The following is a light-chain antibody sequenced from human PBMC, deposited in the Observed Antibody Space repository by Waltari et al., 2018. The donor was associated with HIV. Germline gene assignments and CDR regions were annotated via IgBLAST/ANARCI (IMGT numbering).Light chain of an antibody. CDR3: QQYGSSPCT. J-gene: IGKJ3*01. CDR1: QSVSKNY. Sequence: EIVLTQSPGTLSLSPGERATPSCRASQSVSKNYLAWYQQRSGQAPRLLIYASSSRATGIADRFSGSGSGTDFTLTISRLEPEDFAVYYCQQYGSSPCTFGPGTKVDVK. CDR2: ASS. V-gene: IGKV3-20*01.